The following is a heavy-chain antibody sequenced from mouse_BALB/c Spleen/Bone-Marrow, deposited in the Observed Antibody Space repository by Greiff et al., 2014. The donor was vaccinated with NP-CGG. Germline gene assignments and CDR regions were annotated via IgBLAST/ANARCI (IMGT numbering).Heavy chain of an antibody. CDR1: GFTFSSYA. CDR2: INSGDSN. J-gene: IGHJ2*01. Sequence: EVKLQESGGGLVKPGGSLKLSCAASGFTFSSYAMSWVRQTPEKRLEWVASINSGDSNYYPDSVKGRFTISRDNARNILYLQMSSLRSEDTAMYYCARSTMITTGNYLDYWGQGTTLTVSS. V-gene: IGHV5-6-5*01. D-gene: IGHD2-4*01. CDR3: ARSTMITTGNYLDY.